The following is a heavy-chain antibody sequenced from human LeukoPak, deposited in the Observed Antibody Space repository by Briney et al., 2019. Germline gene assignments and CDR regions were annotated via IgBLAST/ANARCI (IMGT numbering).Heavy chain of an antibody. CDR3: ARDLRDSSGYNLIDY. D-gene: IGHD3-22*01. Sequence: ASVKVSCKASGYTFTSYAMHWVRQAPGQRLEWMGWINAGNGNTKYSQKFQGRVTITRDTSASTAYMELSSLRSEDTAVYYCARDLRDSSGYNLIDYWGQGTLVTVPS. CDR2: INAGNGNT. CDR1: GYTFTSYA. V-gene: IGHV1-3*01. J-gene: IGHJ4*02.